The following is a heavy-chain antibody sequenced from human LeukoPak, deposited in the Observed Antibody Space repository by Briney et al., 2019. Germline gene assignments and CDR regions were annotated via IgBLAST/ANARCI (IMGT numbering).Heavy chain of an antibody. CDR3: ARADTMVRGTAFDI. CDR1: DDSITMYY. CDR2: VDHTGST. D-gene: IGHD3-10*01. V-gene: IGHV4-59*01. J-gene: IGHJ3*02. Sequence: SETLSLTCSVSDDSITMYYWTWIRQPPGKGLEWIGYVDHTGSTNFNPSLNGRVSISVDTSKNQFSLKLSSVTAADTAVYYCARADTMVRGTAFDIWGQGTMVTVSS.